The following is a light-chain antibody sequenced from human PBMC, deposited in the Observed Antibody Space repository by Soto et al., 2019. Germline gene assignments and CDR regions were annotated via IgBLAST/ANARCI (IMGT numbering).Light chain of an antibody. CDR3: CSYAGSNNFV. CDR2: EGS. CDR1: SSDVGSYNP. J-gene: IGLJ1*01. V-gene: IGLV2-23*01. Sequence: QSALTQPASVSGSPGQSITISCTGTSSDVGSYNPVSWYQQHPGKAPKLMIYEGSKRPSGVSNRFSGSKSGNTASLTISGLQAEDESDYFCCSYAGSNNFVVGTGTKLTVL.